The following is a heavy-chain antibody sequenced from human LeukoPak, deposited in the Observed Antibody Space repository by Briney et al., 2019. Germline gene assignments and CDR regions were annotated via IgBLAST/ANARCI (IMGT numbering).Heavy chain of an antibody. Sequence: PGGSLRLSCAASGFSFNNYAMYWVRQAPGKGLEWVALISYVGGDKYYAESMKGRITISRDNAENTLYLQMNNLRPDDTAFYFCVKEGVEYSYSYGDYWGQGTLVTVSS. CDR1: GFSFNNYA. CDR2: ISYVGGDK. J-gene: IGHJ4*02. CDR3: VKEGVEYSYSYGDY. D-gene: IGHD3-16*01. V-gene: IGHV3-30*18.